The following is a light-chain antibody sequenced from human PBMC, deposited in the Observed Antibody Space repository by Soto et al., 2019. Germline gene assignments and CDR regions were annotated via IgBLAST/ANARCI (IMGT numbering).Light chain of an antibody. CDR3: QQYDNWPFT. CDR2: GAA. V-gene: IGKV3-15*01. Sequence: EIVRTQSPATLSVSPGERATLSCRASQSVSSNLAWYQQKPGQAPRLLIYGAATRATGVPARFSGSGSGTEFTLTISSLQSEDFVVYYCQQYDNWPFTFGPGTKVDIK. CDR1: QSVSSN. J-gene: IGKJ3*01.